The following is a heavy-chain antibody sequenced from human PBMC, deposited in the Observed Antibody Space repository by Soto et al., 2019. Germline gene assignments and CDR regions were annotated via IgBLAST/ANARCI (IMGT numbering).Heavy chain of an antibody. V-gene: IGHV3-23*01. Sequence: PGGSLRLSCAASEFTFSNYAMSWVRQAPGKGMEWVSSISDNGGTTYYADSVKGRFTISRDNSKNTLYLQMNSLRAVDTAVYYCAKDPEHLIVYFDDXGQGTQVTVSS. CDR1: EFTFSNYA. CDR2: ISDNGGTT. J-gene: IGHJ4*02. CDR3: AKDPEHLIVYFDD. D-gene: IGHD3-22*01.